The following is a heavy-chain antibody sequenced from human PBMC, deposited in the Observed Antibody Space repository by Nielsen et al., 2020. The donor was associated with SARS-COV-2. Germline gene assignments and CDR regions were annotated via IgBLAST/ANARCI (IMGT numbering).Heavy chain of an antibody. D-gene: IGHD3-10*01. V-gene: IGHV1-69*13. CDR3: ARPGFPGYYYYYMDV. Sequence: SVKVSCKASGGTFSSYAISWVRQAPGQGLEWMGGIIPIFGTANYAQQFQGRVTITADESTSTAYMELSSLRSEDTAVYYCARPGFPGYYYYYMDVWGKGTTVTVSS. J-gene: IGHJ6*03. CDR2: IIPIFGTA. CDR1: GGTFSSYA.